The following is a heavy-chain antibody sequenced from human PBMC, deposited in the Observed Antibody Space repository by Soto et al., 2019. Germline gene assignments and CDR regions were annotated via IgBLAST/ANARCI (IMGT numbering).Heavy chain of an antibody. CDR3: ARVEAVAGLYNYHGLDV. CDR1: AFTFSSYA. J-gene: IGHJ6*02. V-gene: IGHV3-23*01. Sequence: PGGSLRLSCAAPAFTFSSYAMSWVRQAPGKGLEWVSSISGSGGSTYYADSVKGRFTISRDNSKNTLYLQMNSLRAEDTAVYYCARVEAVAGLYNYHGLDVWGQGTAVTVSS. D-gene: IGHD6-19*01. CDR2: ISGSGGST.